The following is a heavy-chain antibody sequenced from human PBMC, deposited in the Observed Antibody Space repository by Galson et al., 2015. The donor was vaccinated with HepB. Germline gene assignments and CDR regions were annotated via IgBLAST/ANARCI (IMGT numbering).Heavy chain of an antibody. V-gene: IGHV7-4-1*02. CDR2: INTNTGHP. D-gene: IGHD6-19*01. CDR1: GCTFTCYP. J-gene: IGHJ4*02. CDR3: AGAEAEGGRYDY. Sequence: SVHVSCEASGCTFTCYPLSWVQQAPGQGLEWMGCINTNTGHPTYAQCFTGRFIFSLDTSVSTSYLQISSLKAADTALYYCAGAEAEGGRYDYWGQGTLVTVSS.